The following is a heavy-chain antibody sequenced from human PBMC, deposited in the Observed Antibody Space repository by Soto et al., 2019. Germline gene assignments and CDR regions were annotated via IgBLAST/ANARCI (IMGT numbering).Heavy chain of an antibody. J-gene: IGHJ4*02. Sequence: QVQLQESGPGLVKPSETLSLTCTVSGASVSSGSYYWSWIRQPPGKGLEWIGYIYNIGITKYNPSLKSRVTISVDTYKNEFSLKLRSVTAADTAVYYCAIVRYSHYGDYWGQGTLVTVSA. CDR3: AIVRYSHYGDY. CDR1: GASVSSGSYY. D-gene: IGHD4-4*01. CDR2: IYNIGIT. V-gene: IGHV4-61*01.